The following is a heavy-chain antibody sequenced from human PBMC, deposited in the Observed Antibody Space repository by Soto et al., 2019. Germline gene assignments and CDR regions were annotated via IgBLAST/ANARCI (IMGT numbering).Heavy chain of an antibody. V-gene: IGHV3-48*02. CDR1: GFSFSTYN. D-gene: IGHD2-15*01. Sequence: GGSLRLSCAASGFSFSTYNMDWVRQAPGKGPEWIAYISTTSFTIYYADSVKGRFTISRDNDRNSLYLEMNSLRDEDTAVYYCARDRCYDGTCYSASDSWGQGTLVTVPQ. CDR3: ARDRCYDGTCYSASDS. J-gene: IGHJ5*01. CDR2: ISTTSFTI.